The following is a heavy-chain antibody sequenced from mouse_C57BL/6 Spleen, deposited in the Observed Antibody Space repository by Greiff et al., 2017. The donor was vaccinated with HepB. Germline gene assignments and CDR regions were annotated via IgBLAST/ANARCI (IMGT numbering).Heavy chain of an antibody. Sequence: EVQLVESGPGLVKPSPSLSLSCSVTGYSITSGYYWYLIRQFPGNKLEWMGYISYDGSNNYNPSLKNRISITRDTSKNQFFLKLKSVTTEDAATYYCASYYYGSSSFDDWGQGTTLTVSS. V-gene: IGHV3-6*01. CDR3: ASYYYGSSSFDD. CDR2: ISYDGSN. J-gene: IGHJ2*01. CDR1: GYSITSGYY. D-gene: IGHD1-1*01.